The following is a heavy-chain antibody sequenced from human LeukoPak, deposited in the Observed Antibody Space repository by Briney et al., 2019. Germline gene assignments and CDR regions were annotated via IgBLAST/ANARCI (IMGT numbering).Heavy chain of an antibody. CDR1: GFTFTNYA. D-gene: IGHD1-26*01. CDR3: AKRRGSYGDFDY. J-gene: IGHJ4*02. CDR2: ISGSGDTT. V-gene: IGHV3-23*01. Sequence: GGSLRLSCTAPGFTFTNYAMSWVRQAPGKGLEWVSAISGSGDTTYYADSGMGRFTISRDNSKNTLYLQMNSLRADDTAVYYCAKRRGSYGDFDYWGQGTLVTVSS.